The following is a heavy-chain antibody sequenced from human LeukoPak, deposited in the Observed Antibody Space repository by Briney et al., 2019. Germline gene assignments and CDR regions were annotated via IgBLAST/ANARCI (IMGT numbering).Heavy chain of an antibody. V-gene: IGHV1-69*06. J-gene: IGHJ6*04. CDR2: IIPIFGTA. Sequence: SVKVSCKASGGTFSSYAISWVRQAPGQGLEWMGGIIPIFGTANYAQKFQGRVTITADKSTSTAYMELSSLRSEDTAVYYCARDPPPPPYCSGGISCPGDYGMDVWGKGTTVTVSS. CDR1: GGTFSSYA. CDR3: ARDPPPPPYCSGGISCPGDYGMDV. D-gene: IGHD2-15*01.